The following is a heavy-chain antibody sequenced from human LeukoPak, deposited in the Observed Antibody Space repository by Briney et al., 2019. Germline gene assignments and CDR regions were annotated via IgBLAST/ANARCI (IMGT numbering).Heavy chain of an antibody. CDR1: GYTFTSYD. J-gene: IGHJ6*03. CDR2: MNPNSGNA. V-gene: IGHV1-8*01. D-gene: IGHD6-19*01. CDR3: ARAKGIAVAGKRRSNYYYYYYMDV. Sequence: ASVKVSSKASGYTFTSYDINWVRQATGQGLEWMGWMNPNSGNAGYAQKFQGRVTITRNTSISTAYMELSSLRSEDTAVYYCARAKGIAVAGKRRSNYYYYYYMDVWGKGTTVTVSS.